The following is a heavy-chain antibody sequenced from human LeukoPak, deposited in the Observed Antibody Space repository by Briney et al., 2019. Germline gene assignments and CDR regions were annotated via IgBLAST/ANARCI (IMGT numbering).Heavy chain of an antibody. CDR1: GYTFTGYY. CDR3: ARDLYYYDSSGCLNY. J-gene: IGHJ4*02. D-gene: IGHD3-22*01. V-gene: IGHV1-2*06. CDR2: INPNSGGT. Sequence: ASVKVSCKASGYTFTGYYMHWVRQAPGQGLEWMGRINPNSGGTNYAQKFQGRVTMTRDTSISTAYMELSRLRSDDTAVYYCARDLYYYDSSGCLNYWGQGTLVTVSS.